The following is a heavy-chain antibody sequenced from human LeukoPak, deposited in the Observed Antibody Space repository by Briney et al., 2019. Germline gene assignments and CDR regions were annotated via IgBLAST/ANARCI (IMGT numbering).Heavy chain of an antibody. D-gene: IGHD2-21*02. CDR2: ISAYNGNT. V-gene: IGHV1-18*01. CDR1: GYTFTSYG. CDR3: ARDQHIVVATAIPRFDY. J-gene: IGHJ4*02. Sequence: ASVEVSCKASGYTFTSYGISWVRQAPEQGLEWMGWISAYNGNTNYAQKLQGRVTMTTDTSTSTAYMELRSLRSDDTAVYYCARDQHIVVATAIPRFDYWGQGTLVTVSS.